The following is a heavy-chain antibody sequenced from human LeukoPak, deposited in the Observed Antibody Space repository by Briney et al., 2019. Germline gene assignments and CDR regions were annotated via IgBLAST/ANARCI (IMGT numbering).Heavy chain of an antibody. CDR2: IRSKANSYAT. D-gene: IGHD5-18*01. CDR1: GFTFSGSA. CDR3: TRRADTAMAAPLRAFDI. J-gene: IGHJ3*02. V-gene: IGHV3-73*01. Sequence: GGSLRLSCAASGFTFSGSAMHWVRQASGKGLEWVGRIRSKANSYATAYAASVKGRFTISRDDSKNTAYLQMNSLKTEDTAVYYCTRRADTAMAAPLRAFDIWGQGTMVTVSS.